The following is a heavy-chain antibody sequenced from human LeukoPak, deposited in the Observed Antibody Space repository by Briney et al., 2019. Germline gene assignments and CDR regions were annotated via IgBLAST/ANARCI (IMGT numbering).Heavy chain of an antibody. CDR2: ISSSGNYI. D-gene: IGHD3-10*01. Sequence: GGSLRLSCAASGFTFSIYWMSWVRRAPGKGLEWVSSISSSGNYIYYADSVKGRFTISRDNSKNTLYLQMNSLRAEDTAVYYCAKDAQLGEQLTFGYWGQGTLVTVSS. CDR1: GFTFSIYW. J-gene: IGHJ4*02. CDR3: AKDAQLGEQLTFGY. V-gene: IGHV3-21*04.